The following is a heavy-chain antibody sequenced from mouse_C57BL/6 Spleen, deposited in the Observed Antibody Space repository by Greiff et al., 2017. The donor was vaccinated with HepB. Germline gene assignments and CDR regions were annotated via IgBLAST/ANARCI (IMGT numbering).Heavy chain of an antibody. CDR2: IDPSDSET. Sequence: QVQLKQPGAELVRPGSSVKLSCKASGYTFTSYWMHWVKQRPIQGLEWIGNIDPSDSETHYNQKFKDKATLTVDKSSSTAYMQLSSLTSEDSAVYYCARWGGNFLDYWGQGTTLTVSS. V-gene: IGHV1-52*01. D-gene: IGHD2-1*01. J-gene: IGHJ2*01. CDR3: ARWGGNFLDY. CDR1: GYTFTSYW.